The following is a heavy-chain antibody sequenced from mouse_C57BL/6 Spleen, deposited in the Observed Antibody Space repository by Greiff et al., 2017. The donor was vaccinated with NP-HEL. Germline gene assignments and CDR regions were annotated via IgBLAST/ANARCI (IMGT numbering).Heavy chain of an antibody. V-gene: IGHV1-80*01. CDR2: IYPGDGDT. CDR1: GYAFSSYW. CDR3: ARGYYGSSSYYFDY. J-gene: IGHJ2*01. D-gene: IGHD1-1*01. Sequence: VKLMESGAELVKPGASVKISCKASGYAFSSYWMNWVKQRPGKGLEWIGQIYPGDGDTNYNGKFKGKATLTADKSSSTAYMQLSSLTSEDSAVYFCARGYYGSSSYYFDYWGQGTTLTVSS.